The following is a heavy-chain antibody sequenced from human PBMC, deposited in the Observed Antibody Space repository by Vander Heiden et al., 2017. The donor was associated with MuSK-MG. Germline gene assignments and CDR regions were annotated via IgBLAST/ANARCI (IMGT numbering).Heavy chain of an antibody. CDR3: VRDYCSGGKCYASYYFDH. V-gene: IGHV3-30*04. CDR1: GFTFSGYA. J-gene: IGHJ4*02. Sequence: QVQLVESGGGVVQPGRSLRLSCAASGFTFSGYAMPWVRQGPGEGREWVAVLSYDGRDKHYADSVKGRFTVSRDNSRNTLYLEMNSLRAADTAVYYCVRDYCSGGKCYASYYFDHWGQGIPVTVSS. D-gene: IGHD2-15*01. CDR2: LSYDGRDK.